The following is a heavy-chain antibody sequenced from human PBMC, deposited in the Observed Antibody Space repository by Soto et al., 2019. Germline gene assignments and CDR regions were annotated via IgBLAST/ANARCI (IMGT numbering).Heavy chain of an antibody. J-gene: IGHJ5*02. CDR3: ARVRSSSWYSLGPFDP. V-gene: IGHV3-48*01. CDR2: ISSSSSTI. Sequence: GGSLRLSCAASGFTFSSYSMNWVRQAPGKGLEWVSYISSSSSTIYYADSVKGRFTISRDNAKNSLYLQMNSLRAEDTAVYYCARVRSSSWYSLGPFDPWGQGTLVTVSS. D-gene: IGHD6-13*01. CDR1: GFTFSSYS.